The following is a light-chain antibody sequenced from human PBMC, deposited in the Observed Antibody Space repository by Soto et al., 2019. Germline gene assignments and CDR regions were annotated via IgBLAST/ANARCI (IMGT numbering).Light chain of an antibody. CDR1: SSDVGGYNL. Sequence: QSVLTQPPSASGSPGQSVTISCTGTSSDVGGYNLVSWYQQHPGKAPKLMIYEVNKRPSGVPDRFSGSKSGNTASLTVSGLQAEDEGDYYCSSYTTTSTLGVFGGGTKLTVL. J-gene: IGLJ2*01. CDR2: EVN. CDR3: SSYTTTSTLGV. V-gene: IGLV2-8*01.